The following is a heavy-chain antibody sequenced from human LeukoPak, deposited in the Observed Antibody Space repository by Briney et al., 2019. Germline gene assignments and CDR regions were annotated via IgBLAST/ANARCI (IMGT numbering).Heavy chain of an antibody. CDR1: GFTVSSYA. V-gene: IGHV3-30*04. J-gene: IGHJ4*02. Sequence: GRSLRLSCAASGFTVSSYAMHWVRQARGKGLEWVAVISYDGSNKYYADSVKGRFTISRDNSKNTLYLQMNSLRAEDTAVYYCARGAGNAVAGEVDYWGQGTLVTVSS. CDR3: ARGAGNAVAGEVDY. D-gene: IGHD6-19*01. CDR2: ISYDGSNK.